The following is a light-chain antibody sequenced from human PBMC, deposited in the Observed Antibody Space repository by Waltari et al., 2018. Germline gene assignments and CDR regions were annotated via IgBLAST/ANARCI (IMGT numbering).Light chain of an antibody. Sequence: QSALTQPRSVSGSPGQSDIISCTGTSSDVGAYNYVSWYQQHPGKAPKLMIYDVSNRPSGVPDRFSGSKSGNTASLTISGLQAEDEADYYCCSYAGSYTWVFGGGTKLTVL. J-gene: IGLJ3*02. CDR1: SSDVGAYNY. CDR3: CSYAGSYTWV. CDR2: DVS. V-gene: IGLV2-11*01.